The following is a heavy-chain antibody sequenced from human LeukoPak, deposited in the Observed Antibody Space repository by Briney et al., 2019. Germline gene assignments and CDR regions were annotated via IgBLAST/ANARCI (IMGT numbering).Heavy chain of an antibody. CDR1: GGSISSYY. V-gene: IGHV4-4*07. Sequence: PSETLPLTCTVSGGSISSYYWSWIRQPAGKGLEWIGRIYTSGSTNYNPSLKSRVTMSVDTSKNQFSLKLSSVTAADTAVYYCARGVAGSWLGAFDIWGQGTMVTVSS. CDR3: ARGVAGSWLGAFDI. J-gene: IGHJ3*02. D-gene: IGHD6-19*01. CDR2: IYTSGST.